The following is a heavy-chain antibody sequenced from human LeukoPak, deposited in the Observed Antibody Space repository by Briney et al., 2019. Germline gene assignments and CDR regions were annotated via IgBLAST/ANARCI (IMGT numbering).Heavy chain of an antibody. CDR1: GGSFSGYY. Sequence: PSETLSLTCAVYGGSFSGYYWSWIRQPAGKGLEWIGRMHTSGSTNYNPSLKSRVTMSVDTSKNQFSLKLSSVTAADTAVYYCARDQYYYDSSGYSLFDYWGQGTLVTVSS. CDR3: ARDQYYYDSSGYSLFDY. J-gene: IGHJ4*02. CDR2: MHTSGST. D-gene: IGHD3-22*01. V-gene: IGHV4-4*07.